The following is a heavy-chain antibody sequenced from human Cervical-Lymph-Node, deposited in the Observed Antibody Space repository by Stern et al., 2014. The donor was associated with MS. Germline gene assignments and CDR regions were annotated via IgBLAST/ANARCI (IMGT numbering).Heavy chain of an antibody. V-gene: IGHV3-33*01. CDR2: IWYDGNRK. CDR3: ARGNWNYEGMGY. J-gene: IGHJ4*02. D-gene: IGHD1-7*01. Sequence: MQLVESGGGVVQPGRSLRLSCAASGFTFSNYGMHWVRQAPGKGLEWLAVIWYDGNRKYYANSVKGRFTIPRDNSKNTLFLQMSSLTAEDTAVYYCARGNWNYEGMGYWGQGTLVTVSS. CDR1: GFTFSNYG.